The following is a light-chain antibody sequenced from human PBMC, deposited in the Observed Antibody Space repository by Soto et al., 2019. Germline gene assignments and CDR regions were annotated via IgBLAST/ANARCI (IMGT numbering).Light chain of an antibody. Sequence: EIVMTQSPATLSVSPGERVTLSCSASQSVSSNLAWYQQKPGQAPRLLIYDASKRAAGIPARFSGSGSGTEFTLTISRLEPEYFAVYYCQQYGSSTWTFGQGTKVDI. V-gene: IGKV3-15*01. CDR2: DAS. CDR1: QSVSSN. CDR3: QQYGSSTWT. J-gene: IGKJ1*01.